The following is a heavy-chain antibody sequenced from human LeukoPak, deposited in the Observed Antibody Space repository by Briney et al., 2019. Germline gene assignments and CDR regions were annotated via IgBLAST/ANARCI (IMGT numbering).Heavy chain of an antibody. CDR3: ARDRGSSWTGYYYYMDV. CDR2: INPNSGGT. CDR1: GYTFTGYY. V-gene: IGHV1-2*02. Sequence: GASVKVSCKASGYTFTGYYMHWVRQAPGQGLEWMGWINPNSGGTNYAQKFQGRVTMTRDTSISTAYMELSRLRSDDTAVCYCARDRGSSWTGYYYYMDVWGKGTTATVSS. J-gene: IGHJ6*03. D-gene: IGHD6-13*01.